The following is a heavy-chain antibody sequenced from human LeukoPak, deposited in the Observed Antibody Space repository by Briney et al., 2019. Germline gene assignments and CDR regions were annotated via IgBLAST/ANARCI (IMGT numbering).Heavy chain of an antibody. CDR3: VRGGTYYLPY. D-gene: IGHD1-26*01. V-gene: IGHV4-4*02. CDR2: ILHTGPT. J-gene: IGHJ4*02. CDR1: GVSITDNR. Sequence: SETLSLTCAVSGVSITDNRWSWVRQPPGKGLEWIGEILHTGPTNFNPSLKSRVTISMDKSKNQVSLRLNSVTAADTATYYCVRGGTYYLPYWGQGILVTVSS.